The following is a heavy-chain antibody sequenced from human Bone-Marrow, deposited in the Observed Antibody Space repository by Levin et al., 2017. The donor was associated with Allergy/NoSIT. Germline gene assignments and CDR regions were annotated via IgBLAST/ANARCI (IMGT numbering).Heavy chain of an antibody. Sequence: SQTLSLTCTVSGGSMNRSPYYWVWIRQSPGKGLEWIGSIYYIGKTYYNPSLKSRVTMSVDTSKNQFSLKLSSVTAADTAVYYCAREGTPHSWDYWGQGTLVAVSS. V-gene: IGHV4-39*07. CDR3: AREGTPHSWDY. J-gene: IGHJ4*02. D-gene: IGHD1-14*01. CDR1: GGSMNRSPYY. CDR2: IYYIGKT.